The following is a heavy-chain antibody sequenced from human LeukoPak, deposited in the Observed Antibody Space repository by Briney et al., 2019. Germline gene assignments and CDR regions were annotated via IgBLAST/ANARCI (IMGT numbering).Heavy chain of an antibody. D-gene: IGHD3-10*01. V-gene: IGHV1-8*01. CDR3: ARGRWYYGSGSYYRYWFDP. CDR1: GYTFTSYD. J-gene: IGHJ5*02. Sequence: ASVKVPCKASGYTFTSYDINWVRQATGQGLEWMGWMNPNSGNTGYARKFQGRVTMTRNTSISTAYMELSSLRSEDTAVYYCARGRWYYGSGSYYRYWFDPWGQGTLVTVSS. CDR2: MNPNSGNT.